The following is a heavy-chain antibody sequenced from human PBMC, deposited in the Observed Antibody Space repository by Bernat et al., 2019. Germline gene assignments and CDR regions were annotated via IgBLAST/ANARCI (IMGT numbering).Heavy chain of an antibody. CDR3: ARGGGIGSGWYFDY. CDR2: IWYDGSNK. D-gene: IGHD6-19*01. J-gene: IGHJ4*02. CDR1: GFTFSSYG. V-gene: IGHV3-33*01. Sequence: QVQLVESGGGVVQPGRSLRLSCAASGFTFSSYGMHWVRQAPGKGLEWVAVIWYDGSNKYYAESVKGRFTISRDNSKYTLYLQRNSLRAEDTAVYYCARGGGIGSGWYFDYWGQGTLVTVSS.